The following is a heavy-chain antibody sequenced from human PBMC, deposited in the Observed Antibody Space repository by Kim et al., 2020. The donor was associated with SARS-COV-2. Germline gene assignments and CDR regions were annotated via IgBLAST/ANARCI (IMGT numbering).Heavy chain of an antibody. Sequence: STKYNPSLSSRLTMSVDMSKNQFSLKISSVTAADTAVYYCARGNVLTGLGYWGRGILVTVSS. CDR3: ARGNVLTGLGY. V-gene: IGHV4-4*06. D-gene: IGHD7-27*01. J-gene: IGHJ4*02. CDR2: ST.